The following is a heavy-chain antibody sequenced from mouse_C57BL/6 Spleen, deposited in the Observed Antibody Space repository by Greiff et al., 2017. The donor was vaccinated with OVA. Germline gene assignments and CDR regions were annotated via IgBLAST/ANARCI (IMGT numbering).Heavy chain of an antibody. CDR2: IHPSDSDT. CDR3: ARAAITTVVAHWYFDV. Sequence: QVQLQQPGAELVKPGASVKVSCKASGYTFTSYWMHWVKQRPGQGLEWIGRIHPSDSDTNYNQKFKGKATLTVDKSSSTAYMQLSSLTSEDSAVYYCARAAITTVVAHWYFDVWGTGTTVTVSS. D-gene: IGHD1-1*01. V-gene: IGHV1-74*01. CDR1: GYTFTSYW. J-gene: IGHJ1*03.